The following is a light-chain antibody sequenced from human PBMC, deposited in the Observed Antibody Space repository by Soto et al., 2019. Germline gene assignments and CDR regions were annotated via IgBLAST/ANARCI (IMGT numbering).Light chain of an antibody. CDR3: QQSYSTPRVT. V-gene: IGKV1-39*01. CDR2: AAS. J-gene: IGKJ3*01. Sequence: DIQMTQSPSSLSVSVGDRVTITCRASQSISSYLNWYQQKPGKAPKLLIYAASSLQSGVPSRFSGSGSGTDFTLTISSLQPEDFATYYCQQSYSTPRVTFGPGTKVDIK. CDR1: QSISSY.